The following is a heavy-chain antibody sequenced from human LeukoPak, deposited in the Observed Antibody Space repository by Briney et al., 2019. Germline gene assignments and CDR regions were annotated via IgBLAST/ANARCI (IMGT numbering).Heavy chain of an antibody. CDR2: ISSSGSTV. CDR1: EFTFSDYY. Sequence: PGGSLRLSCAASEFTFSDYYMSWIRQAPGKGLEWVSYISSSGSTVYYADSGKGRFTISRDNAKNSLYLQMSSLRAADTAVYYCARESYSNYLGYMDVWGKGTTVTVSS. D-gene: IGHD4-11*01. V-gene: IGHV3-11*04. J-gene: IGHJ6*03. CDR3: ARESYSNYLGYMDV.